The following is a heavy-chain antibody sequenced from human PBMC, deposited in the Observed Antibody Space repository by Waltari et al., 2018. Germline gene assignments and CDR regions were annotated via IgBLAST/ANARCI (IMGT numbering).Heavy chain of an antibody. Sequence: EVQLLESGGGLVQPGGSLRLSCAASGFTFNNYAMTWVRQAPGKGPEWGSGITQSASYTYYRDSGKGRCTSSRDNSESTLYLQMNNLRAEDTAIYYCAKDSCEGRGGGSCYNPWGQGTLVTVSS. D-gene: IGHD2-15*01. CDR3: AKDSCEGRGGGSCYNP. V-gene: IGHV3-23*01. CDR1: GFTFNNYA. CDR2: ITQSASYT. J-gene: IGHJ5*02.